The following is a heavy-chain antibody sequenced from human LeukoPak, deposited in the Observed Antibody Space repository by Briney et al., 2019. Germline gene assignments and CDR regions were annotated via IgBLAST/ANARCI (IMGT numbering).Heavy chain of an antibody. V-gene: IGHV4-30-2*01. D-gene: IGHD2-15*01. Sequence: SQTLSLTCAVSGGSISSGGYSWSWIRQPPGKGLEWIGYIYHSGSTYHNPSLKSRVTISVDRSKNQFSLKLSSVTAADTAVYYCARGSGPSLDAFDIWGQGTMVTVSS. J-gene: IGHJ3*02. CDR2: IYHSGST. CDR1: GGSISSGGYS. CDR3: ARGSGPSLDAFDI.